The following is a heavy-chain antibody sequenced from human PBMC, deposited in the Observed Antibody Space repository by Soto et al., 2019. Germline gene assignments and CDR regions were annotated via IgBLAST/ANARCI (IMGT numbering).Heavy chain of an antibody. Sequence: QVRLVQSGAEVKTPGASVKVSCTASVYTFSNYAFSWLRQAPGQGIEWLGWVSVYDGSTTFAQKVKGRVTMTRDTSTATVYMELRSLRSDDTAVYYCARDPWNNGWNNLDYWGQGTLVTVSS. CDR3: ARDPWNNGWNNLDY. CDR1: VYTFSNYA. CDR2: VSVYDGST. D-gene: IGHD1-1*01. V-gene: IGHV1-18*01. J-gene: IGHJ4*02.